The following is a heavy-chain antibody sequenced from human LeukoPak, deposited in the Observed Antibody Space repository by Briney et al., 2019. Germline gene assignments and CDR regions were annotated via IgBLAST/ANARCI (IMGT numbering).Heavy chain of an antibody. CDR3: ARPRLTIAASGPHLDYFDY. Sequence: ASVKVSCKASGGTFSSYAISWVRQAPGQGLEWMGGISPIFDTAKYAQKFQGRVAITADESTSTAYMELSSLRSEDTAVYYCARPRLTIAASGPHLDYFDYWGQGTLVTVSS. V-gene: IGHV1-69*13. CDR2: ISPIFDTA. D-gene: IGHD6-13*01. CDR1: GGTFSSYA. J-gene: IGHJ4*02.